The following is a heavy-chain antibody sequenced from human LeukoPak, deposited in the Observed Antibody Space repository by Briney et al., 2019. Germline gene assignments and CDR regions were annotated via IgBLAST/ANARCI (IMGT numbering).Heavy chain of an antibody. Sequence: GGSLRLSCAASGFTFSSYTMNWVRQAPGKGLEWVSNIGSSSSTIYYGDSVKGRFTISRDNAKNSLYLQMNSLRAEDTAVYYCARDLRYCSSTSCYAPKETAAFDIWGQGTMVTVSS. CDR1: GFTFSSYT. D-gene: IGHD2-2*01. CDR3: ARDLRYCSSTSCYAPKETAAFDI. CDR2: IGSSSSTI. J-gene: IGHJ3*02. V-gene: IGHV3-48*04.